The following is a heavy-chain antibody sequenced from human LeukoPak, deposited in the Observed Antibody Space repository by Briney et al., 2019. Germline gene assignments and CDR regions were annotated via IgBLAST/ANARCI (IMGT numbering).Heavy chain of an antibody. CDR2: ISAYNGNT. V-gene: IGHV1-18*01. CDR1: GYTLTELS. J-gene: IGHJ5*02. CDR3: AREDRGFDP. Sequence: GASVKVSCKVSGYTLTELSMHWVRQAPGKGLEWMGWISAYNGNTNYAQKLQGRVTMTTDTSTSTAYMELRSLRSDDTAVYYCAREDRGFDPWGQGTLVTVSS.